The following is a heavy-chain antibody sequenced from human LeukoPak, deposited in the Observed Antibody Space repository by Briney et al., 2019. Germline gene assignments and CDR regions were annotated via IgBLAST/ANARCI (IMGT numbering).Heavy chain of an antibody. D-gene: IGHD1-26*01. CDR3: ARRGGSGRAFDY. CDR2: IYYTGST. J-gene: IGHJ4*02. CDR1: GATISGGTYY. Sequence: PSETLSLTCSVSGATISGGTYYWGWIRQPPGKGLEWIGSIYYTGSTYDNPSLKSRVTISVNTSKNQFSLKLSSVTAADTAVYYCARRGGSGRAFDYWGQGTLVTVSS. V-gene: IGHV4-39*01.